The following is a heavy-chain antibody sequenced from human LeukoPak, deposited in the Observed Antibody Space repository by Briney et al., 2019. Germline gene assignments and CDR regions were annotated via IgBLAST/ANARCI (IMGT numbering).Heavy chain of an antibody. V-gene: IGHV4-30-2*01. CDR2: IYHSGST. CDR1: GGSISSGGYS. Sequence: PSETLSLTCAVSGGSISSGGYSWSWIRQPPGKGLEWIGYIYHSGSTYYNPSLKSRVTISVDRSKNQFSLKLSSVTAADTAVYYSAGIVQARGPEAFDIWGQGTMVTVSS. D-gene: IGHD1-26*01. J-gene: IGHJ3*02. CDR3: AGIVQARGPEAFDI.